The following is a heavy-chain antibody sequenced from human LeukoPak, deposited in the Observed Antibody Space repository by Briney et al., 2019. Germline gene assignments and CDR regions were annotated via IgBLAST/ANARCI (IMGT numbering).Heavy chain of an antibody. Sequence: GGSLRLSCAASGFTFSSYGMHWVRQAPGKGLEWVAVISYDGKIKDSADSVKGRFTISRDNSKRTVYLQMNSLRAEDTAIYYCAKADRGWGVITKDWGQGTLVTVSS. V-gene: IGHV3-30*18. D-gene: IGHD3-10*01. J-gene: IGHJ4*02. CDR1: GFTFSSYG. CDR3: AKADRGWGVITKD. CDR2: ISYDGKIK.